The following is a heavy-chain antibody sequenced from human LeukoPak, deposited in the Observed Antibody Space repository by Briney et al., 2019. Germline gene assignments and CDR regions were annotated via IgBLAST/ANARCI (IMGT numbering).Heavy chain of an antibody. CDR2: IYHSGST. J-gene: IGHJ5*02. Sequence: PSETLSLTCAVSGYSISSGYYWGWIRQPPGKGLEWIGSIYHSGSTYYNPSLKSRVTISVDTSKNQFSLKLSSVTAADTAVYHCATKSGPRNQNWFDPWGQGTLVTVSS. CDR3: ATKSGPRNQNWFDP. D-gene: IGHD1-14*01. V-gene: IGHV4-38-2*01. CDR1: GYSISSGYY.